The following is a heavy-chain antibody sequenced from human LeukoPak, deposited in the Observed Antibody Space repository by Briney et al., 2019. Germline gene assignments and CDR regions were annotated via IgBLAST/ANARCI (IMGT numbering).Heavy chain of an antibody. J-gene: IGHJ4*02. Sequence: PGRSLRLSCAASGFTFSSYAMHWVRQAPGKGLEWVAVISYDGSNKYYADSVKGRFTISRDNSKNTLYLQMNSLRAEDTAVYYCARDSAGATNYFDYWGQGTLVTVSS. D-gene: IGHD1-26*01. CDR3: ARDSAGATNYFDY. CDR1: GFTFSSYA. CDR2: ISYDGSNK. V-gene: IGHV3-30-3*01.